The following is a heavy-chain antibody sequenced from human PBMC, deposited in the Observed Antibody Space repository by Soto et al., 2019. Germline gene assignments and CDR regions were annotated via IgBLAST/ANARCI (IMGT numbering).Heavy chain of an antibody. CDR2: IYWDDDK. D-gene: IGHD3-3*01. CDR3: AHGPLRDLDGFLFDY. Sequence: QITLKESGPTLVKPTQTLTLTCTFSGFSLSTSGVGVGWIRQPPGKALEWLALIYWDDDKRYSPSLKSRLTITKDTSKNQVVLTMTNMDPVDTATYCCAHGPLRDLDGFLFDYWGQGTLVTVSS. CDR1: GFSLSTSGVG. J-gene: IGHJ4*02. V-gene: IGHV2-5*02.